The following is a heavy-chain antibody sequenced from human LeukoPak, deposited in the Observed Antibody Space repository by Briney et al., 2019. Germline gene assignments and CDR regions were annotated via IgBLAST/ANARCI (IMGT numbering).Heavy chain of an antibody. CDR1: GFSFSSYA. V-gene: IGHV3-23*01. CDR2: ICGSGGST. D-gene: IGHD3-22*01. Sequence: PGGSLRLSCAASGFSFSSYAMSWVRQAPGKGLEWVSAICGSGGSTYYADSVKGRFTISSDNSKSTVYLQMNSLRAEDTAVYYCAKDMSRYYYDSSGYSDYWGQGTLVTVSS. J-gene: IGHJ4*02. CDR3: AKDMSRYYYDSSGYSDY.